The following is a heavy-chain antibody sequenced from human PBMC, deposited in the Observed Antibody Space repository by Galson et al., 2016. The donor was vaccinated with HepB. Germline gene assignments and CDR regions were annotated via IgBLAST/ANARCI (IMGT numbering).Heavy chain of an antibody. D-gene: IGHD5-12*01. V-gene: IGHV3-48*02. J-gene: IGHJ5*02. CDR2: ISSTSDTI. CDR1: GFTSSSYS. Sequence: SLRLSCAASGFTSSSYSMNWVRQAPGKGLEWLSYISSTSDTIYYADSVRGRVTISRDNAKNSLSLQMNNLRDEDTAVNYCGRPTTDNWFDPWGQATLVTFSS. CDR3: GRPTTDNWFDP.